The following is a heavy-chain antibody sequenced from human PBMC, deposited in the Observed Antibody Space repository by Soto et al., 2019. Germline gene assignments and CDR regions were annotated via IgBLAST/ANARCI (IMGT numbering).Heavy chain of an antibody. CDR3: ARDRAHYDFWSGYYQNWFDP. CDR1: GFTFSSYS. D-gene: IGHD3-3*01. J-gene: IGHJ5*02. CDR2: ISSSSSYI. Sequence: GGSLRLSCAAPGFTFSSYSMNWVRQAPGKGLEWVSSISSSSSYIYYADSVKGRFTISRDNAKNSLYLQMNSLRAEDTAVYYCARDRAHYDFWSGYYQNWFDPWGQGTLVTVSS. V-gene: IGHV3-21*01.